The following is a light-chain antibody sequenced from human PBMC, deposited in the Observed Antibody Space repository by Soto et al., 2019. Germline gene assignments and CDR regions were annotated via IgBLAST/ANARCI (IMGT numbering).Light chain of an antibody. J-gene: IGLJ3*02. CDR1: SGYSNYK. Sequence: QLVLTQPPSASASLGASVTLTCTLSSGYSNYKVDWYQQRPGKGPRFVMRVGTGGIVGSKGDGIPERFSVLGAGLNRYPTIRNIQEEDESDYLCGADHGSGRVFGGGTKLTVL. CDR3: GADHGSGRV. CDR2: VGTGGIVG. V-gene: IGLV9-49*01.